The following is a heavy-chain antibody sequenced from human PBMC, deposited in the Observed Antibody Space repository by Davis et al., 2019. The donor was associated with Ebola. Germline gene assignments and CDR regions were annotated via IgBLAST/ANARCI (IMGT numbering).Heavy chain of an antibody. Sequence: GESLKISCAASGFTFSDYYMNWIRQAPGKGLEWVSYISDSGSSIYYADSVKGRFTISRDNAKNSLYLQMNSLRAEDTAVYYCARAQFPTTSDHWGQGTLVTVSS. D-gene: IGHD1-1*01. J-gene: IGHJ4*02. CDR3: ARAQFPTTSDH. CDR1: GFTFSDYY. CDR2: ISDSGSSI. V-gene: IGHV3-11*01.